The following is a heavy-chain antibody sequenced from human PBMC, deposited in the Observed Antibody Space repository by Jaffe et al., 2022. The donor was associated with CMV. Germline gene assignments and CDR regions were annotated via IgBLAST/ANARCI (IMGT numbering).Heavy chain of an antibody. CDR3: AKDPVGGVVVATWFDK. CDR2: ISYDGTKK. V-gene: IGHV3-30*18. Sequence: VQLVESGGGVVQPGRSLRVSCAASGFSFRSYGMHWVRQAPGKGLEWVALISYDGTKKYYGDSVKGRFTISRDNAKNTVYLEMNSLKTEDTAVYYCAKDPVGGVVVATWFDKWGQGTLVTVSS. CDR1: GFSFRSYG. D-gene: IGHD2-15*01. J-gene: IGHJ4*02.